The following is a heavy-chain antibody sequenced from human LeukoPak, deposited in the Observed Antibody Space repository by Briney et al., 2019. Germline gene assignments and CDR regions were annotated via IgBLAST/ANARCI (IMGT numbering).Heavy chain of an antibody. CDR2: ISSSSSYI. CDR1: GFTFSSYS. CDR3: ARDTRPNYYYYGMDV. Sequence: GGSLRLSCAASGFTFSSYSMNWVRQAPGKGLEWVSSISSSSSYIYYADSVKGRFTISRDNAKNSLYLQMNSLRAEDTAVYYCARDTRPNYYYYGMDVWGQGTTVTVSS. V-gene: IGHV3-21*01. J-gene: IGHJ6*02. D-gene: IGHD1-1*01.